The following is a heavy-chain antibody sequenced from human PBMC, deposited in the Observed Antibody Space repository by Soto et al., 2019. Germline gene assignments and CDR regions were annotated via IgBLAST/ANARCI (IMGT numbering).Heavy chain of an antibody. CDR3: ARDRLVLYGYGMDV. CDR1: GFTFRSYG. J-gene: IGHJ6*02. V-gene: IGHV3-33*01. D-gene: IGHD2-2*01. CDR2: IWFDGSKK. Sequence: QMQLVESGGGVVQPGRSLRLSCAASGFTFRSYGIHWVRQAPGKGLEWVALIWFDGSKKYYVDSVKGPFAVSRDNSKNTLYLQMDSLSVEETAVYYCARDRLVLYGYGMDVWGQGTTVTVS.